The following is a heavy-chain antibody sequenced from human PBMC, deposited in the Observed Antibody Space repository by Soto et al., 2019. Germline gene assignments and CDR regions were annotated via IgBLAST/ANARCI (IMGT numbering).Heavy chain of an antibody. V-gene: IGHV4-28*03. CDR3: ARGDYAKAFDI. J-gene: IGHJ3*02. CDR2: IYYSGSA. CDR1: GYSISSSNW. Sequence: SETLSLTCAVSGYSISSSNWWGWIRQPPGNGLEWIGNIYYSGSAYYNPSLKSRVTMSVDTSKNQFSLKLTSVTAVDTAVYYCARGDYAKAFDIWGQGTTVT. D-gene: IGHD2-2*01.